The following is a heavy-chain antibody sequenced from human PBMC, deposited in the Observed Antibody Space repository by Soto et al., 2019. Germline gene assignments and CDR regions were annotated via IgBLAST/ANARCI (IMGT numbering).Heavy chain of an antibody. CDR1: GGSFRGYS. D-gene: IGHD2-8*02. CDR2: IDDTGST. V-gene: IGHV4-34*01. Sequence: PSETLSLTCAVYGGSFRGYSSSWIRHSPGKGLEWIGEIDDTGSTYYNPSLKSRVTISVDTSKNQFSLELTSVTATDTAVYYCARDKITGLFDYWGQGTLVTVSS. CDR3: ARDKITGLFDY. J-gene: IGHJ4*02.